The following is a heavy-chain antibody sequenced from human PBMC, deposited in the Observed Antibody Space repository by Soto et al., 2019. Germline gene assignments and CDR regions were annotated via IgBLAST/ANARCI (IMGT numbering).Heavy chain of an antibody. D-gene: IGHD2-2*01. CDR3: AKAPRYCSSTSCSTRDYYYYGMDV. V-gene: IGHV3-23*01. Sequence: GGSLRLSCAASGFTFSSYAMSWVRQAPGKGLEWVSAISGSGGSTYYADSVKGRFTISRDNSKNTLYLQMNSLRAEDTAVYYCAKAPRYCSSTSCSTRDYYYYGMDVWGQGTTVTVSS. CDR2: ISGSGGST. CDR1: GFTFSSYA. J-gene: IGHJ6*02.